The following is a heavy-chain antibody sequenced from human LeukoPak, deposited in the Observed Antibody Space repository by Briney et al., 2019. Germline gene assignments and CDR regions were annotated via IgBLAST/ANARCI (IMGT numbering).Heavy chain of an antibody. D-gene: IGHD6-13*01. CDR1: GGSVSSYY. CDR2: IYYSGST. V-gene: IGHV4-39*01. J-gene: IGHJ4*02. Sequence: SETLSLTCAVYGGSVSSYYWGWIRQPPGKGLEWIGSIYYSGSTYYNPSLKSRVTISVDTFKNQFSLKLSSVTAADTAVYYCARAPRVSRDFDYWGQGTLVTVSS. CDR3: ARAPRVSRDFDY.